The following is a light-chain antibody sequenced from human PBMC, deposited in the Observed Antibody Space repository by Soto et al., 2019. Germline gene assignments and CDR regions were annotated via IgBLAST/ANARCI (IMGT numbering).Light chain of an antibody. J-gene: IGKJ4*01. Sequence: EIVLTQSPGTLSLSQGERATLSCRASQSVSSSYLAWYQQKPGQAPRLLIYGASSRATGIPDRFSGSGSGTDFTLTISRLEPEDFAVYYCQQYGSSPLTFGGRTKVDI. CDR2: GAS. CDR3: QQYGSSPLT. CDR1: QSVSSSY. V-gene: IGKV3-20*01.